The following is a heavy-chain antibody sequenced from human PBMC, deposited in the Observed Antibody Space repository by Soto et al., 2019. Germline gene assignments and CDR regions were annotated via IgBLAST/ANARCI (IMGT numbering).Heavy chain of an antibody. Sequence: ASVKVSCKASGGTFNSYTISWVRQAPGQGLEWMGRVIPILSITNYAQKFQDRVTITADKSTSTAYMELSSLRSEDTAVYYCARVYGDYAFDYWGQGTLVTVSS. J-gene: IGHJ4*02. D-gene: IGHD4-17*01. CDR1: GGTFNSYT. V-gene: IGHV1-69*02. CDR3: ARVYGDYAFDY. CDR2: VIPILSIT.